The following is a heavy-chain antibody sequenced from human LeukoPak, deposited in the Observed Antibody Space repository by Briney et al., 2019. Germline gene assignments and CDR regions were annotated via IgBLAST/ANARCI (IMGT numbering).Heavy chain of an antibody. J-gene: IGHJ3*02. CDR1: GYTFTSYG. CDR2: IRAYNGNT. Sequence: ASVKVSCKASGYTFTSYGISWVRQAPGQGLEWMGWIRAYNGNTNYAQKLQGRVTMTTDTSTSTAYMELRSLRSDDTAVYYCARVGLAVAGSNDAFDIWGQGTMVTVSS. V-gene: IGHV1-18*01. CDR3: ARVGLAVAGSNDAFDI. D-gene: IGHD6-19*01.